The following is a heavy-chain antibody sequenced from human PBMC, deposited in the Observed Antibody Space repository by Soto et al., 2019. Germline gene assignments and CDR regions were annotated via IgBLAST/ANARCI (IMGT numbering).Heavy chain of an antibody. CDR2: INRHGRTT. J-gene: IGHJ4*02. CDR1: GLTFSRYW. V-gene: IGHV3-74*01. CDR3: ARDLSGSEDY. Sequence: EVQLVESGGGLVQPGGSLTLSCADSGLTFSRYWMHWVRRAPGKGLFWVSRINRHGRTTTYADSRKGRFTISRDNAKNTLYLQMNSLRVEDTAVYYCARDLSGSEDYRGQGTLVTVSS. D-gene: IGHD3-22*01.